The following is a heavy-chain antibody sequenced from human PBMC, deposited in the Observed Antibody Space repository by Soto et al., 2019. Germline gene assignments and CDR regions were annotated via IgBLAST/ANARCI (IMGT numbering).Heavy chain of an antibody. V-gene: IGHV1-46*01. Sequence: ASVKVSCQASGYTVTNYYMHWVRQAPGQGLEWMGIINPSGGSTNYAQKIQGRVTVTRDTSTSTVYMERSNLRSEDTAVYYCARGAYYDSSGTGYWVQGTLVTAS. CDR3: ARGAYYDSSGTGY. CDR2: INPSGGST. D-gene: IGHD3-22*01. J-gene: IGHJ4*02. CDR1: GYTVTNYY.